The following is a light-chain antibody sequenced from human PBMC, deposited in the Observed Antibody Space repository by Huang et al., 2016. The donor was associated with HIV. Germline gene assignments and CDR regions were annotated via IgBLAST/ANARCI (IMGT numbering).Light chain of an antibody. CDR3: QQRINLGT. V-gene: IGKV3-11*01. J-gene: IGKJ4*01. CDR2: DAS. Sequence: EIVLTQSPATLSLSPGERATLSRRASQSVSSSLAWYQQKPGQAPRLLNYDASNRATGIPARFSGSGSGTDFTLTISSLEPEDFAVYYCQQRINLGTFGGGTKVEIK. CDR1: QSVSSS.